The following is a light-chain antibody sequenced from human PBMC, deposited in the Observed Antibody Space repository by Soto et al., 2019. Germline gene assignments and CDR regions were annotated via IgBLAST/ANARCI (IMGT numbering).Light chain of an antibody. CDR3: HQYGSSITWT. CDR2: AAS. CDR1: QSVTSNY. J-gene: IGKJ1*01. Sequence: EVVLTQSPGTVSLSPGERATLSCRASQSVTSNYLARYQQKPGQAPRLLIYAASSRATGIPDRFSGSGSGTDFTLSISRLEPEDFAVYYCHQYGSSITWTFGQGTKVEIK. V-gene: IGKV3-20*01.